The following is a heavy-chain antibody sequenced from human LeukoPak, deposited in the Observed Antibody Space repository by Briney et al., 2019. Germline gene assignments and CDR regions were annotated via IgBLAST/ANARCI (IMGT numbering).Heavy chain of an antibody. J-gene: IGHJ4*02. CDR1: GYTFTSYG. CDR3: ASIYCSSTSCYGPVDY. CDR2: ISAYNGNT. V-gene: IGHV1-18*04. Sequence: ASVKVSCKASGYTFTSYGISWVRQAPGQGLEWMGWISAYNGNTNHAQKLQGRVTMTTDTSTSTAYMELRSLRSDDTAVYYCASIYCSSTSCYGPVDYWGQGTLVTVSS. D-gene: IGHD2-2*01.